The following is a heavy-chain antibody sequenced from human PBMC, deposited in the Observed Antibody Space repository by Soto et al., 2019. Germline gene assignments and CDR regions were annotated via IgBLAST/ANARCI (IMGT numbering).Heavy chain of an antibody. CDR1: GGSITGYY. D-gene: IGHD4-4*01. Sequence: QVQLQESGPGLVQPSETLSLTCTVSGGSITGYYWSWIRQPPGKGPEWIGNIHYSGSTNYNPSLRRRFTLSVDTSKNQFSLRLSSVTAAETAVYYCARHSYYSNPLRFDPWGQGTLVTVSS. J-gene: IGHJ5*02. CDR3: ARHSYYSNPLRFDP. V-gene: IGHV4-59*08. CDR2: IHYSGST.